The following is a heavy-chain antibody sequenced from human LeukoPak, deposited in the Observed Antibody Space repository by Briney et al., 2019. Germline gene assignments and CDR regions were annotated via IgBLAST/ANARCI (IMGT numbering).Heavy chain of an antibody. CDR2: ISYDGSNK. Sequence: PGRSLRLSCAASGFTFSSYGMHWVRQAPGKGLEWVAVISYDGSNKYYADSVKGRFTISRDNSKNTLYLQMNSLRVEDTAVYYCAKPPRPYDSSGYYYDYWGQGTLVTVSS. J-gene: IGHJ4*02. D-gene: IGHD3-22*01. CDR1: GFTFSSYG. V-gene: IGHV3-30*18. CDR3: AKPPRPYDSSGYYYDY.